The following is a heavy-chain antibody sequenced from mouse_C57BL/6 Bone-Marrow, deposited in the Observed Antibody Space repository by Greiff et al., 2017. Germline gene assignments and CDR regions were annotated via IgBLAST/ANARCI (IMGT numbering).Heavy chain of an antibody. CDR1: GYSITSDY. J-gene: IGHJ1*03. V-gene: IGHV3-8*01. CDR3: ARCTTGGYWYFDV. CDR2: LSYSGST. Sequence: EVPLQQSGPGLAKPSQPLSLTCSVTGYSITSDYWNWIRKFPGNKLEYMGYLSYSGSTYYNPSLKSRISLTRDTSKNQYYLQLKSWTTEDTSTYDCARCTTGGYWYFDVWGTGTTVTVSS. D-gene: IGHD1-1*01.